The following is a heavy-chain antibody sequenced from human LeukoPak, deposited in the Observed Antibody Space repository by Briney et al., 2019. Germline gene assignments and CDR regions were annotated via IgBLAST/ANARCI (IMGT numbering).Heavy chain of an antibody. CDR2: INPSGGST. D-gene: IGHD2-2*01. CDR1: GYTFTGYY. Sequence: ASVKVSCKASGYTFTGYYMHWVRQAPGQGLEWMGIINPSGGSTSYAQKFQGRVTMTRDTSTSTVYMELSSLRSEDTAVYYCANHVVPAAPPGDYWGQGTLVTVSS. CDR3: ANHVVPAAPPGDY. V-gene: IGHV1-46*01. J-gene: IGHJ4*02.